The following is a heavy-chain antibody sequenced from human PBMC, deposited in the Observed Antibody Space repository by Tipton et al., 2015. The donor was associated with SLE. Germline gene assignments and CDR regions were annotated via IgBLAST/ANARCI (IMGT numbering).Heavy chain of an antibody. J-gene: IGHJ3*02. Sequence: LRLSCSVSGASVSSYYWSWIRQPPGKGLEWIGFIYYSGSTNYNPSLMSRVTISVDTSKNQFSLKLTSVTAADTAVYFCAREWADDAFDIWGRGTRVTVSS. CDR1: GASVSSYY. CDR3: AREWADDAFDI. CDR2: IYYSGST. V-gene: IGHV4-59*02.